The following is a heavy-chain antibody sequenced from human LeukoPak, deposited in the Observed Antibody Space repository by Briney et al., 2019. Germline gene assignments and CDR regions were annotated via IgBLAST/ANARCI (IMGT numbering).Heavy chain of an antibody. V-gene: IGHV1-18*01. D-gene: IGHD5-18*01. CDR1: GYTFASYG. CDR2: ISAYNGNT. J-gene: IGHJ4*02. CDR3: ARDRVDTAIFEADY. Sequence: ASVKISCKASGYTFASYGISWVRQAPGQGLEWMGWISAYNGNTNYAQKLQGRVTMTTDTSTSTVYMELRSLGSDDTAVYYCARDRVDTAIFEADYWGQGTLVTVSS.